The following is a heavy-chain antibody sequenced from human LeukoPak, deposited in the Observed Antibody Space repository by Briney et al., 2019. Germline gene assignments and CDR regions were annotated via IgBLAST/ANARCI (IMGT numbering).Heavy chain of an antibody. V-gene: IGHV4-39*01. J-gene: IGHJ2*01. CDR2: IYYSGST. D-gene: IGHD2-15*01. Sequence: SETLSLTCTVSGGSISSGSYFWGWIRQPPGKGLEWIGCIYYSGSTFYNPSLKSRVTISVDTSKNWFSLKLTSVTAADTAVYHCARLKRSNWYFDLWGRGTLVTVSS. CDR3: ARLKRSNWYFDL. CDR1: GGSISSGSYF.